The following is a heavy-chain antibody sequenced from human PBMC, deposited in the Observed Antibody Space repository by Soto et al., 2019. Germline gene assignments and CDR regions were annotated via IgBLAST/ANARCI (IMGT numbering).Heavy chain of an antibody. CDR2: IYYSGST. CDR1: GGSISSGDYY. CDR3: AGVVPAAGYYYGMDV. J-gene: IGHJ6*02. Sequence: SETLSLTCTVSGGSISSGDYYWSWIRQPPGKGLEWIGYIYYSGSTYYNPSLKSRVTISVDTSKNQFSLKLSSVTAADAAVYYCAGVVPAAGYYYGMDVWGQGNTGT. D-gene: IGHD2-2*01. V-gene: IGHV4-30-4*01.